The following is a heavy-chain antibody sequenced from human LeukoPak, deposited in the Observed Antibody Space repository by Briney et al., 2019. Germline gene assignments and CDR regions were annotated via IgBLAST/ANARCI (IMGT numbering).Heavy chain of an antibody. CDR2: TYYNGAT. V-gene: IGHV4-59*01. CDR1: GGSMSSYY. Sequence: SETLSLTCTVSGGSMSSYYWSWIRQPPGKGLEWLAYTYYNGATNYNPSFQSRVSISVDTSKSQFSLNLRSVTAADTAVYYCTRDQYHFDRDYFNYYMDVWGKGTTVTVSS. D-gene: IGHD3-22*01. J-gene: IGHJ6*03. CDR3: TRDQYHFDRDYFNYYMDV.